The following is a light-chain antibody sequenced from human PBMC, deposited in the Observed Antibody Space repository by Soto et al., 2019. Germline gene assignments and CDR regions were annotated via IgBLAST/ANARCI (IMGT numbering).Light chain of an antibody. CDR1: QSINNW. Sequence: DIQMTQSPSTLSASVGDRVTITCRASQSINNWLAWYQQKPGKAPKLLIYKTSDLEGGVPSRFSGSGSGTEFSLTISSLQPDDFAVYYCQLYGTSPMFTFGRGTRLEIK. J-gene: IGKJ2*01. V-gene: IGKV1-5*03. CDR2: KTS. CDR3: QLYGTSPMFT.